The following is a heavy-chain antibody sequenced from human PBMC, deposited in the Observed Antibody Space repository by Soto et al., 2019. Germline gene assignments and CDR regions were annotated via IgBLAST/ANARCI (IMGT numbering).Heavy chain of an antibody. Sequence: EVQLLESGGGLVQPGGSLRLSCAACGCTFRSGALSWVRQAPGKGLEWVSTISGSGASRYYADSVKGRFTISRDNSKNTLHLQMNNLRAEDTAVYYCAKEGYHDFRSGYYGNEPFDPWGQGTLVTVSS. CDR2: ISGSGASR. CDR3: AKEGYHDFRSGYYGNEPFDP. J-gene: IGHJ5*02. V-gene: IGHV3-23*01. CDR1: GCTFRSGA. D-gene: IGHD3-3*01.